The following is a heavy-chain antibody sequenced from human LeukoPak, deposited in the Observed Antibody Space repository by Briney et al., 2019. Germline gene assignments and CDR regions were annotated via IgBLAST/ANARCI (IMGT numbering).Heavy chain of an antibody. CDR3: ATEYCASSSCRFDS. J-gene: IGHJ4*02. V-gene: IGHV4-39*07. Sequence: SSETLSLTCTVSGGSISSSSYYWGWIRQPPGKGLEWIGSIYYSGSTYYNPSLKSRVTISVDTSKNQFSLKLTSVTAADTAIYYCATEYCASSSCRFDSWGQGTLVTVSS. CDR2: IYYSGST. CDR1: GGSISSSSYY. D-gene: IGHD2-2*01.